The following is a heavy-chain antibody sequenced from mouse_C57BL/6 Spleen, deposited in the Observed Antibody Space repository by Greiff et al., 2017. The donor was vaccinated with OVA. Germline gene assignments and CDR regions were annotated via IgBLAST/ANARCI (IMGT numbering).Heavy chain of an antibody. D-gene: IGHD2-2*01. Sequence: EVQLQQSGPELVKPGASVKISCKASGYTFTDYYMNWVKQSHGKSLEWIGDINPNNGGTSYNQKFKGKATLTVDKSSSTAYMELRSLTSEDSAVYYCAREYGYDVAWFAYWGQGTLVTVSA. CDR1: GYTFTDYY. CDR2: INPNNGGT. V-gene: IGHV1-26*01. CDR3: AREYGYDVAWFAY. J-gene: IGHJ3*01.